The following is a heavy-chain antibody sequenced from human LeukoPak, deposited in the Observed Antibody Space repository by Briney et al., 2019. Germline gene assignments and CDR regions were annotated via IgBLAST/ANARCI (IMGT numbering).Heavy chain of an antibody. CDR2: IKQDGSGK. D-gene: IGHD4/OR15-4a*01. CDR3: VVRYLRGNSFDY. V-gene: IGHV3-7*01. J-gene: IGHJ4*02. Sequence: QPGGSLRLSCAASGFTLSNYWMSWVRQAPGKGLEWVANIKQDGSGKYYVDSVKGRFTISRDDAKNSLYLQMNCLRAEDTAVYYCVVRYLRGNSFDYWGQGTLVSVSS. CDR1: GFTLSNYW.